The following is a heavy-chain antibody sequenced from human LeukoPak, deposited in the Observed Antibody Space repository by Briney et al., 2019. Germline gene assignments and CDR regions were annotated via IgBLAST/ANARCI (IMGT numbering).Heavy chain of an antibody. CDR3: ARRLGSAVAFDY. V-gene: IGHV4-39*01. D-gene: IGHD1-26*01. CDR2: IYKTGST. Sequence: PSETLSLTCTVSGGSISSTTYYWGWISQPPGKGLEWIGSIYKTGSTNYSPSLKSRIYISVDTSKNQFSLKLSSVPAADTAVYYCARRLGSAVAFDYWGQGTLVTVSS. J-gene: IGHJ4*02. CDR1: GGSISSTTYY.